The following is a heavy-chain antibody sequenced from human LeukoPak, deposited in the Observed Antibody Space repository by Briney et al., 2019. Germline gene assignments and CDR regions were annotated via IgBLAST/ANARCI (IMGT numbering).Heavy chain of an antibody. Sequence: SETLSLTCTVSGGSISSYYWSWIRQPAGKGLEWIGRIYTSGSTNYNPSLKSRVTMSVDASKNQFSLKLSSVTAAGTAVYYCARRSDFWNAYFFDYWGQGTLVTVSS. J-gene: IGHJ4*02. CDR1: GGSISSYY. CDR3: ARRSDFWNAYFFDY. D-gene: IGHD3-3*01. CDR2: IYTSGST. V-gene: IGHV4-4*07.